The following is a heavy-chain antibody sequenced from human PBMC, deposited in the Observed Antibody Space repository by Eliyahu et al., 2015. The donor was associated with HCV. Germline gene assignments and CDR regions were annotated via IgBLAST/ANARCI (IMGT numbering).Heavy chain of an antibody. Sequence: QEHLVQSGAEVKKPGASVXVSCKASGXTXXXYYVHWVRQAPGQGLXWVGRINPXSGATSYAQKFQGRVTMTSDTSISTAYMELSGLRSDDTAVYYCARDIMADDFWSGYLDYWGQGTLVTVSS. CDR3: ARDIMADDFWSGYLDY. J-gene: IGHJ4*02. CDR1: GXTXXXYY. V-gene: IGHV1-2*06. CDR2: INPXSGAT. D-gene: IGHD3-3*01.